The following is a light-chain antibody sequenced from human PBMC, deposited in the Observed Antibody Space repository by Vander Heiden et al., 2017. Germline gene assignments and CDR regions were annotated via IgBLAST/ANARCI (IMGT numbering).Light chain of an antibody. CDR1: QNIMRY. J-gene: IGKJ1*01. V-gene: IGKV1-39*01. CDR3: QQSHSLPRT. Sequence: DIQMTQSPSSLSASVGDRVTITCRASQNIMRYLNWYHQKVGRPPKLLIYGASNLESEVPSRFSGSGSGTDFTLTISRLQPEDFGTYYCQQSHSLPRTFGHGTKVEIK. CDR2: GAS.